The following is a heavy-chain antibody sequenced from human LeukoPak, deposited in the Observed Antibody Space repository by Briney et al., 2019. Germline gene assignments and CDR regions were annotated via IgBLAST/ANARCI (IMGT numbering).Heavy chain of an antibody. CDR3: ARYEARDLGAFDI. D-gene: IGHD3-16*01. CDR1: GFTFSIYN. J-gene: IGHJ3*02. V-gene: IGHV3-21*01. Sequence: PGGSLRLSCAASGFTFSIYNINWVRQAPGKGLEWVSSMSSSNTYIYYADSVKGRFTISRDNPKNSLSLQMNSPRAEDTAVYHCARYEARDLGAFDIWGQGTMVTVSS. CDR2: MSSSNTYI.